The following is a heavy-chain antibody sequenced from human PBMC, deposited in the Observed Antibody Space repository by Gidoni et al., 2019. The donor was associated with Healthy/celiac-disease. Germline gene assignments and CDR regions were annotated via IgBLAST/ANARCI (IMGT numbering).Heavy chain of an antibody. CDR3: ARLPLDIVVVPAGAFDI. Sequence: QLQLQESGPGLVNPSETLSLTCTVSGGSIRSSSYYLGWIRQPPGKGLEWIGSIYYSGSTYYNPSLKSRVTISVDTSKNQFSLKLSSVTAADTAVYYCARLPLDIVVVPAGAFDIWGQGKMVTVSS. D-gene: IGHD2-2*03. CDR1: GGSIRSSSYY. J-gene: IGHJ3*02. V-gene: IGHV4-39*01. CDR2: IYYSGST.